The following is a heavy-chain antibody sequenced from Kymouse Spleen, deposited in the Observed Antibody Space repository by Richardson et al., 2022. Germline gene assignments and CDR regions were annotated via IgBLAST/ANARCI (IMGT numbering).Heavy chain of an antibody. J-gene: IGHJ6*02. CDR2: IYHSGST. CDR1: GGSISSSNW. CDR3: ARRGAVAGTKYYYYGMDV. V-gene: IGHV4-4*02. Sequence: QVQLQESGPGLVKPSGTLSLTCAVSGGSISSSNWWSWVRQPPGKGLEWIGEIYHSGSTNYNPSLKSRVTISVDKSKNQFSLKLSSVTAADTAVYYCARRGAVAGTKYYYYGMDVWGQGTTVTVSS. D-gene: IGHD6-19*01.